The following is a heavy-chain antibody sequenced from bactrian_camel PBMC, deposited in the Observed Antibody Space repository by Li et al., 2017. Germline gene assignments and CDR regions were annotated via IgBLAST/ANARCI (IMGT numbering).Heavy chain of an antibody. CDR1: GFTFSAYY. CDR2: MCLGTGVT. V-gene: IGHV3S35*01. Sequence: VQLVESGGGLVQPGGSLRLSCAASGFTFSAYYIHWVRQAPGKGLEYVSKMCLGTGVTYYADSVKGRFTASRDNAKNSVYLQMDSLNPEDTAVYYCARDGLSWDIDYWGKGTQVTVS. J-gene: IGHJ7*01.